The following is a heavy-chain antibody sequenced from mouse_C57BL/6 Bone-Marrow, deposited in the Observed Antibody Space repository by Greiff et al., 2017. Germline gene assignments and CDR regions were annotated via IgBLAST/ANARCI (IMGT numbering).Heavy chain of an antibody. J-gene: IGHJ4*01. CDR2: IYPRSGNT. Sequence: VQLVESGAELARPGASVKLSCKASGYTFTSYGISWVKQRTGQGLEWIGEIYPRSGNTYYNEKFKGKATLTADKSSSTAYMELRRLTSEDSAVYFCARDGYYPWYYGIDYWGQGTSVTVSS. CDR3: ARDGYYPWYYGIDY. D-gene: IGHD2-3*01. V-gene: IGHV1-81*01. CDR1: GYTFTSYG.